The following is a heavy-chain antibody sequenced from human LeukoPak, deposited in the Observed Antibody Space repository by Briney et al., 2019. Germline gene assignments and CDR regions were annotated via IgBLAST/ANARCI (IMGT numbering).Heavy chain of an antibody. CDR2: ISYDGGNK. J-gene: IGHJ6*02. V-gene: IGHV3-30-3*01. CDR1: GFTFSSYA. CDR3: ARGHYGLDV. Sequence: GGSLRLSCAASGFTFSSYAMHWVRQAPGKGLEWVAIISYDGGNKYYADSVKGRFTISRDNSKNTLYLQMNSLRAEDTAVYFCARGHYGLDVWGQGATVTVSS.